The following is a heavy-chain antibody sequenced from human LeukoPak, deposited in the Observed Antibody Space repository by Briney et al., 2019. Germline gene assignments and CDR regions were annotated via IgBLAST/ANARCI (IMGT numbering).Heavy chain of an antibody. CDR1: GFTFDDYA. CDR3: AKDGDTSSGWYESYYMDV. D-gene: IGHD6-19*01. CDR2: ISWDGGST. V-gene: IGHV3-43D*03. Sequence: PGGSLRLSYAASGFTFDDYAMYWVRQAPGKGLEWVSLISWDGGSTYYADSVKGRFTISRDNSKNSLYLQMNSLRAEDTALYYCAKDGDTSSGWYESYYMDVWGKGTTVTVSS. J-gene: IGHJ6*03.